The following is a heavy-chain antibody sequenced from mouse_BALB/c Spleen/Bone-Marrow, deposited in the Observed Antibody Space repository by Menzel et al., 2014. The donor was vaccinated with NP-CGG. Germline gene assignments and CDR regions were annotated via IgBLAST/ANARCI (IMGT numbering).Heavy chain of an antibody. CDR3: ARGFPFDY. Sequence: VMLVESGAELARPGAWVKLSCKASGYTFTSYWMQWVKQRPGQGLEWIGAIYPGDGDTRYTQKSKGKATLTADKSSSTAYMQLSSLASEDSAVYYCARGFPFDYWGQGTTLTVSS. V-gene: IGHV1-87*01. CDR2: IYPGDGDT. J-gene: IGHJ2*01. CDR1: GYTFTSYW.